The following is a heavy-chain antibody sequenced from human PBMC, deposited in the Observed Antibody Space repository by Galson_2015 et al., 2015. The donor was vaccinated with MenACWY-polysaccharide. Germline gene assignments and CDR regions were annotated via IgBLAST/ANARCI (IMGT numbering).Heavy chain of an antibody. CDR2: ISSSGSTI. V-gene: IGHV3-48*03. CDR1: GFTFSSYE. J-gene: IGHJ4*02. CDR3: ARNGGGAPLIDY. Sequence: SLRLSCAASGFTFSSYEMNWVRQAPGKGLEWVSYISSSGSTIYYADSVKGRFTISRDNAKNSLYLQMNSLRAEDTAVYYCARNGGGAPLIDYWGQGTLVTVSS. D-gene: IGHD2-8*01.